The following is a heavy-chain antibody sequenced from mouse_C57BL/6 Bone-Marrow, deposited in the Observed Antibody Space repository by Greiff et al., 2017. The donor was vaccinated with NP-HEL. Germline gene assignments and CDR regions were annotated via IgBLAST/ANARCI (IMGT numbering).Heavy chain of an antibody. CDR2: IHPNSGST. CDR1: GYTFTSYW. Sequence: QVQLQQPGAELVKPGASVKLSCKASGYTFTSYWMHWVKQRPGQGLEWIGMIHPNSGSTNYNEKFKSKATLTVDKSSSTAYMQLSSLTSEDSAVYYCASTTLLWLRRYGMDYWGQGTSVTVSS. J-gene: IGHJ4*01. CDR3: ASTTLLWLRRYGMDY. D-gene: IGHD2-2*01. V-gene: IGHV1-64*01.